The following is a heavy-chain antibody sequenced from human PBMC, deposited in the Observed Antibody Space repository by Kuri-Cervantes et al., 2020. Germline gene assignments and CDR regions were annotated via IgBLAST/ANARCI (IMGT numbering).Heavy chain of an antibody. D-gene: IGHD3-10*01. J-gene: IGHJ4*02. Sequence: LSLTCAASGFTFSSYSMNWVRQAPGKGLEWVSSISSSSSYIYYADSVKGRFTISRDNAKNSLYLQMNSLRAEDTAVYYCASMVRGTLLSYFDYWGQGTLVTVSS. CDR1: GFTFSSYS. CDR3: ASMVRGTLLSYFDY. V-gene: IGHV3-21*01. CDR2: ISSSSSYI.